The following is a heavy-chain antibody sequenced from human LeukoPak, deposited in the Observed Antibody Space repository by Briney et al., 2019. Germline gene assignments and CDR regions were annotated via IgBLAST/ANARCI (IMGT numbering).Heavy chain of an antibody. CDR2: IYYSGST. J-gene: IGHJ4*02. D-gene: IGHD3-22*01. Sequence: NPSETLSLTCTVSGGSISSSSHYWGWIRQPPGKGLEWIGSIYYSGSTYYNPSLKSRVTISVDTSKNQFSLKLSSVTAADTAVYYCAREQRGTYYYDSSGYYYVDYFDYWGQGTLVTVSS. CDR1: GGSISSSSHY. CDR3: AREQRGTYYYDSSGYYYVDYFDY. V-gene: IGHV4-39*07.